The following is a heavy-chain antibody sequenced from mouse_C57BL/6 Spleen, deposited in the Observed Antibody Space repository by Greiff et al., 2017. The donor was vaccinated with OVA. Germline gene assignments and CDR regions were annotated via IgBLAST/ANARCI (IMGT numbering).Heavy chain of an antibody. CDR1: GFSLSTFGMG. J-gene: IGHJ2*01. CDR3: ARIPLWLRREYYFDY. Sequence: ESGPGILQPSQTLSLTCSFSGFSLSTFGMGVGWIRQPSGKGLEWLAHIWWDDAKYYNPALKSRLTISKDTSKNQVFLKIANVDTADTATYYCARIPLWLRREYYFDYWGQGTTLTVSS. D-gene: IGHD2-2*01. V-gene: IGHV8-8*01. CDR2: IWWDDAK.